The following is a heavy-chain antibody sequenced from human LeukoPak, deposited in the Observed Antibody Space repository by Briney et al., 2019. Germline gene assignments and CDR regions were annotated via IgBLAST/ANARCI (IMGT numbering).Heavy chain of an antibody. J-gene: IGHJ4*02. CDR2: IIPILGIA. D-gene: IGHD4-11*01. CDR3: ARDSTVTSLGDY. Sequence: SVKVSCKXSGGTFSSDTISWVRQAPGQGLEWMGRIIPILGIANYSQKFRGRVTITGEKSTSTAYMELSSLRSEDTAVYYCARDSTVTSLGDYWGQGTLVTVSS. CDR1: GGTFSSDT. V-gene: IGHV1-69*04.